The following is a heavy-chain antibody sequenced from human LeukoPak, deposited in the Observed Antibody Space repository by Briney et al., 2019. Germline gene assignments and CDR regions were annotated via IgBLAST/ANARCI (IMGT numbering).Heavy chain of an antibody. CDR2: INHSGST. J-gene: IGHJ4*02. CDR3: AGDSGSYYFDY. CDR1: GGSFSGYY. D-gene: IGHD1-26*01. Sequence: KPSETLSLTCAVYGGSFSGYYWSWIRQPPGKGLEWIGEINHSGSTNYNPSLKSRVTISVDTSKNQFSLKLSSVTAADTAVYYCAGDSGSYYFDYWGQGTLVTVSS. V-gene: IGHV4-34*01.